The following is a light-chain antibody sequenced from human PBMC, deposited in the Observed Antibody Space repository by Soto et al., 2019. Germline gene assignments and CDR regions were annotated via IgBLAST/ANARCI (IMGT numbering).Light chain of an antibody. Sequence: DRVAITCRASQSISSRLAWYQLKPGKAPKLLISDASSLERGVPSTFSGSGSGTEFTLTISTLQPDDFATYYCQQYTGYSRTFGQGTKVDIK. J-gene: IGKJ1*01. CDR3: QQYTGYSRT. CDR1: QSISSR. CDR2: DAS. V-gene: IGKV1-5*01.